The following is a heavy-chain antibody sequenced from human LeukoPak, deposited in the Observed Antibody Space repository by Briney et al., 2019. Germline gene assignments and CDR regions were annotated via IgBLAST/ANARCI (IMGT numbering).Heavy chain of an antibody. CDR3: AREGGYSSKDDAFDI. J-gene: IGHJ3*02. Sequence: SETLSLTCTVSGGSISSHYWSWIRQPPGKGLEWIGYIYYSGITNYNPSLKSRVTISVDTSKNQFSLKPSSVTAADTAVYYCAREGGYSSKDDAFDIWGQGTMVTVSS. D-gene: IGHD6-13*01. CDR1: GGSISSHY. CDR2: IYYSGIT. V-gene: IGHV4-59*11.